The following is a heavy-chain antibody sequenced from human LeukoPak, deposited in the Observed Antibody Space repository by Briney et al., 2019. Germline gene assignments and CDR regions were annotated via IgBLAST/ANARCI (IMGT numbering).Heavy chain of an antibody. CDR1: GFTFSNAW. D-gene: IGHD3-22*01. V-gene: IGHV3-15*01. J-gene: IGHJ5*02. CDR3: ATDFYDST. Sequence: PGGSLRLSCAASGFTFSNAWMSWVRQAPGKGLEWVGRIKSKTDAGTTDYSAPVKGRFTLSRDDSKDTLYLQMNSLQTEDTAVYYCATDFYDSTWGQGTLVTVSS. CDR2: IKSKTDAGTT.